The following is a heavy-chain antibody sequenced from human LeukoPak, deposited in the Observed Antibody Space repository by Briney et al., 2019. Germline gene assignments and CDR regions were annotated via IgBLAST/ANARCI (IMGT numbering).Heavy chain of an antibody. Sequence: PGGSLRLSCAASGFTFSSYGMHWVRQAPGKGLEWVAVISYDGSNKYYADSVKGRFTISRDNSKNTLYLQMNSLRAEDTAVYYCAIAAAVSYWGQGTLVTVSS. CDR2: ISYDGSNK. V-gene: IGHV3-30*03. CDR1: GFTFSSYG. CDR3: AIAAAVSY. J-gene: IGHJ4*02. D-gene: IGHD6-13*01.